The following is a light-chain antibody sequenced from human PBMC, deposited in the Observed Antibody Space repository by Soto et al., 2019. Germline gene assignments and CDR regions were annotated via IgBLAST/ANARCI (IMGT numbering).Light chain of an antibody. J-gene: IGKJ2*02. V-gene: IGKV3-11*01. CDR2: GTS. CDR3: QQRSSWPRGT. Sequence: EIVLTQSPATLSLSPGERATLSCRASQNIGNNLAWYQQRPGQAPRFLISGTSDRATGIPARFSGSGSRAGYTLSISSLEPEDFAVYYCQQRSSWPRGTFGQGTKLEIK. CDR1: QNIGNN.